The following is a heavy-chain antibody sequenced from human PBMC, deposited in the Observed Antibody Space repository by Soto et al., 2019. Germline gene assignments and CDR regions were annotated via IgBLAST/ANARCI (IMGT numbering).Heavy chain of an antibody. Sequence: GGSLRLSCVASGFRFSDHSMTWVRQSPGKGLQWIAYISSSSDNIYYAESVRGRFTVSRDNAKNALFLQMNSLRDDDTATYYCARLPKGSLGTAWGQGTRVTVSS. V-gene: IGHV3-48*02. J-gene: IGHJ4*02. CDR1: GFRFSDHS. D-gene: IGHD2-21*02. CDR3: ARLPKGSLGTA. CDR2: ISSSSDNI.